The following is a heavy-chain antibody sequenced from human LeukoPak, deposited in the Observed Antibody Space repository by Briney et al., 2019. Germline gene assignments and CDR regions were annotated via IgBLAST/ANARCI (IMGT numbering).Heavy chain of an antibody. Sequence: SETLSLTCTVSGGSLTSYYWSWIRRPPGKGLEWIGYIHYTGSTNYNPSLKSRVTISVDRSKNQVSLKLNSVTAADTAVYYCARVARKGDYFDYWGQGTLVTVSS. CDR3: ARVARKGDYFDY. D-gene: IGHD3-16*01. CDR1: GGSLTSYY. V-gene: IGHV4-59*01. J-gene: IGHJ4*02. CDR2: IHYTGST.